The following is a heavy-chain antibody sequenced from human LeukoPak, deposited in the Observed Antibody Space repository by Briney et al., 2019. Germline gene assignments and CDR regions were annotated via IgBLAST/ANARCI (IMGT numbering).Heavy chain of an antibody. CDR3: ARVASKYYDFWSGSNWFDP. J-gene: IGHJ5*02. V-gene: IGHV4-34*09. D-gene: IGHD3-3*01. CDR1: GGSFSGYY. Sequence: NPSETLSLTCAVYGGSFSGYYWSWIRQPPGKGLEWIGEINHSGSTNYNPSLKSRVTISVDTSKNQFSLKLSSVTAADTAVYYCARVASKYYDFWSGSNWFDPWGQGTLVTVSS. CDR2: INHSGST.